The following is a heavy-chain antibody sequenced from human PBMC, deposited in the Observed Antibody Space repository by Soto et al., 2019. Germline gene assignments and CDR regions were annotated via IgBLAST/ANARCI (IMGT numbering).Heavy chain of an antibody. CDR2: IRPKDVTT. V-gene: IGHV1-46*03. CDR3: VSDQPSTRYFEH. J-gene: IGHJ4*02. CDR1: GYTSSNYF. Sequence: QVQLVQSGTEVKKPGASVKVSCQASGYTSSNYFVHWVRQAPGQGLEWMGTIRPKDVTTFFAQKFQGRLTMTRASSTSTFYMGLSRLTSEDTALYYCVSDQPSTRYFEHWGQGTLVTVSS. D-gene: IGHD2-2*01.